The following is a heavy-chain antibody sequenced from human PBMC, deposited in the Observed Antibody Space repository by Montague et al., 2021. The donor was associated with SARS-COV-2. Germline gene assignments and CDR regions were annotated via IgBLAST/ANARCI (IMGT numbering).Heavy chain of an antibody. CDR3: ARAVSVRRAVNWFDP. V-gene: IGHV4-59*11. J-gene: IGHJ5*02. CDR1: GGSMSDHY. Sequence: SETLSLTCTVSGGSMSDHYWAWIRQPPGKGLEWLAYIYYSGGINSNASLKSRASMSVETSKNLFSLKLTSVTAADTAVYYCARAVSVRRAVNWFDPWGQGTLVTVSA. D-gene: IGHD3-10*01. CDR2: IYYSGGI.